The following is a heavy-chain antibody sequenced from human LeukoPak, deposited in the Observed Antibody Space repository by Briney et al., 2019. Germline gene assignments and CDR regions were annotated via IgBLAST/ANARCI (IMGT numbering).Heavy chain of an antibody. V-gene: IGHV1-18*01. D-gene: IGHD5-18*01. J-gene: IGHJ4*02. CDR2: ISAYNDNT. CDR1: GYTFASYG. Sequence: ASVKVSCKASGYTFASYGISWVRQAPGQGLEWMRWISAYNDNTNYAQKLQGRVTMTTATSTSTAYMELRSLRADDTAVYYCARDRVFVDTAIVSPVQYFDYWGQGTLVTVSS. CDR3: ARDRVFVDTAIVSPVQYFDY.